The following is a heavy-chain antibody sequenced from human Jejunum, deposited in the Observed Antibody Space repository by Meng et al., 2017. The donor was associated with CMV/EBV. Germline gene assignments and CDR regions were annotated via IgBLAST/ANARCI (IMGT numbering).Heavy chain of an antibody. D-gene: IGHD4-23*01. CDR3: ARANSGFGGNFDY. J-gene: IGHJ4*02. CDR1: GGSISTYS. Sequence: VSGGSISTYSWSWLRQPPGKGLEWLGYIYYSGSTNYNPSLKSRVTISLDTSKNQFSLKLSSVTAADTTVYYCARANSGFGGNFDYWGQGTRVTVSS. V-gene: IGHV4-59*01. CDR2: IYYSGST.